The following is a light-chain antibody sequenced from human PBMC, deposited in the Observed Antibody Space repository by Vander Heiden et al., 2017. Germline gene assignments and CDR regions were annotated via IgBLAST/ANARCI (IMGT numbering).Light chain of an antibody. J-gene: IGKJ2*01. CDR1: QSVSSNY. Sequence: IVLTQSPGTLSLSPGERATLSRRASQSVSSNYLAWYQQKPGQAPRLLIYGASSRATGIPDRFSGSGSGTDFTLTISRLEPEDFAVYYCQQYGGSPPYTFGQGTKLEIK. CDR3: QQYGGSPPYT. V-gene: IGKV3-20*01. CDR2: GAS.